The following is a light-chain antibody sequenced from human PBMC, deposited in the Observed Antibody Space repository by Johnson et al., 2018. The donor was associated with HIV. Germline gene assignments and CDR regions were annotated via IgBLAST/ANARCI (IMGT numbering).Light chain of an antibody. CDR1: SSNIGNNY. J-gene: IGLJ1*01. CDR3: GTWDASLSPLYV. Sequence: QSVLTQPPSVSAAPGQRVSISCSGSSSNIGNNYVSWYQQVPGTAPKLLIYDNNKRPSGIPGRFSGSKSGPSATLGITGLQTGDEADYYCGTWDASLSPLYVFGSGTTITVL. V-gene: IGLV1-51*01. CDR2: DNN.